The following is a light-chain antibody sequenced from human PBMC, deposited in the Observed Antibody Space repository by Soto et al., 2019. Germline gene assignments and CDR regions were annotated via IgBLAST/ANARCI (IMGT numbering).Light chain of an antibody. Sequence: EIVLTQSPGTLSLSPGGRATLSCRASRSVSSSFLAWYQQKPGQAPRLLIYGASSRATGIPDRFSGSGSGTDFTLTISSLQAEDVAVYYCQQHYTSPLTFGGGTKVEIK. CDR1: RSVSSSF. CDR2: GAS. V-gene: IGKV3-20*01. J-gene: IGKJ4*01. CDR3: QQHYTSPLT.